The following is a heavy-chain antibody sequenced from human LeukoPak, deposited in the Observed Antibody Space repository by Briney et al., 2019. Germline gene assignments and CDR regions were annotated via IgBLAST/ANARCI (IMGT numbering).Heavy chain of an antibody. CDR1: GFTFSSYW. CDR2: IKQDGSEK. D-gene: IGHD6-13*01. Sequence: GGSLRLSCAASGFTFSSYWMSWVRQAPGKGLEWVANIKQDGSEKYYVDSVKGRFTISRDNARNSLYLQMNSLRAEDTAVYYCARVRGGYSSTWYDVWGQGTLVTVSS. J-gene: IGHJ4*02. CDR3: ARVRGGYSSTWYDV. V-gene: IGHV3-7*01.